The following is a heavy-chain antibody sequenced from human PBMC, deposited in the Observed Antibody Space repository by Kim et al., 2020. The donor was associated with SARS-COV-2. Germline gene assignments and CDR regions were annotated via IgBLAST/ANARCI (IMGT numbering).Heavy chain of an antibody. CDR2: IYTSGST. J-gene: IGHJ5*02. V-gene: IGHV4-4*07. Sequence: SETLSLTCTVSGGSISSYYWSWIRQPAGKGLEWIGRIYTSGSTNYNPSLKSRVTMSVDTSKNQFSLKLSSVTAADTAVYYCARAYSTVSPQSNWFDPWGQGPLVTVSS. CDR3: ARAYSTVSPQSNWFDP. D-gene: IGHD4-17*01. CDR1: GGSISSYY.